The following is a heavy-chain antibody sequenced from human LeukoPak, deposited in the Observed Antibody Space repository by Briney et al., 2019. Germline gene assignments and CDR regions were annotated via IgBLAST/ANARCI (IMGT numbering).Heavy chain of an antibody. J-gene: IGHJ3*01. V-gene: IGHV3-7*01. CDR2: IKHDGSEK. Sequence: GGSLRLSCAASGFTFSPYAMSWVRQAPGKGLEWVANIKHDGSEKYYGDSVKGRFTISRDNAKNSLYLQMKSLRAEDTAVYYCTSDLNKSVSVWGQGTMVTVSS. D-gene: IGHD3-22*01. CDR1: GFTFSPYA. CDR3: TSDLNKSVSV.